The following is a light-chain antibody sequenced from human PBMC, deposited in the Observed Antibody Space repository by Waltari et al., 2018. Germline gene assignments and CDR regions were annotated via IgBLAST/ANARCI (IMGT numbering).Light chain of an antibody. CDR1: SSDGGADKI. J-gene: IGLJ2*01. Sequence: QSALTQPASVSGSPGQSVTISCTGASSDGGADKIVAWFRQHPRKAPKPLLYDVSNRPSAISNRFSGYKSGNTASLTISRLQADDEADYFCTTYPDTNTPVVFGGGTKLTV. CDR3: TTYPDTNTPVV. V-gene: IGLV2-14*03. CDR2: DVS.